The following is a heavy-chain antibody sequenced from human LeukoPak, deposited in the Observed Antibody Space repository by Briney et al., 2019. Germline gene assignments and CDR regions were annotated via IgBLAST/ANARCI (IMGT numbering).Heavy chain of an antibody. D-gene: IGHD6-6*01. CDR1: GFTFSSHA. V-gene: IGHV3-30*04. CDR2: ISNDGSNK. Sequence: PGGSLRLSCAASGFTFSSHAMHWVRQAPGKGLDWVALISNDGSNKYYADSVKGRFTISRDNSKNTLYLQMNSLRAEDTAVYYCAKEFAYSGSCLDYWGQGTLVTVSS. J-gene: IGHJ4*02. CDR3: AKEFAYSGSCLDY.